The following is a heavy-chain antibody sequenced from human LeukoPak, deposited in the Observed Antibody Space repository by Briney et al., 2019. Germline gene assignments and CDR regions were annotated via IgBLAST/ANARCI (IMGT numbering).Heavy chain of an antibody. Sequence: PSETLSLTCTVSGGSISSYYWSWIRQPAGKGLEWIGRICTSGSTNYNPSLKSRVTISVDTSKNQFSLKLSSVTAADTAVYYCASAFYSGSYLHWGQGTLVTVSS. CDR1: GGSISSYY. J-gene: IGHJ4*02. CDR2: ICTSGST. D-gene: IGHD1-26*01. CDR3: ASAFYSGSYLH. V-gene: IGHV4-4*07.